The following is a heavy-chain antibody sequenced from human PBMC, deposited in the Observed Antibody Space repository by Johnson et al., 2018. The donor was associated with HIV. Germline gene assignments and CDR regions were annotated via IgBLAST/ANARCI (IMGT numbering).Heavy chain of an antibody. CDR2: ISGGST. CDR1: GFTVSSNE. V-gene: IGHV3-38-3*01. J-gene: IGHJ3*02. D-gene: IGHD3-22*01. Sequence: VQLVESRGVLVQPGGSLRLSCAASGFTVSSNEMSWVRQAPGKGLEWVSSISGGSTYYADSRKGRFTISRDNYKNTLHLQMNSLRAEDTAVYYCTTDLGYYDSSGDAFDIWGQGTMVTVSS. CDR3: TTDLGYYDSSGDAFDI.